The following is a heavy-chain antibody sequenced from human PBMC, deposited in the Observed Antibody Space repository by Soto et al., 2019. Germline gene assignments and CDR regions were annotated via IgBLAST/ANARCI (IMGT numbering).Heavy chain of an antibody. CDR3: ARGRDYYYGSGRRALYYFDY. Sequence: QVQLQQWGAGLLKPSETLSLTCAVYGGSFSGYYWSWIRQPPGKGLEWIGEINHSGSTNYNPSLKSQVTISVDTSKNQFSLKLSSVTAADTAVYYCARGRDYYYGSGRRALYYFDYWGQGTLVTVSS. CDR1: GGSFSGYY. V-gene: IGHV4-34*01. CDR2: INHSGST. D-gene: IGHD3-10*01. J-gene: IGHJ4*02.